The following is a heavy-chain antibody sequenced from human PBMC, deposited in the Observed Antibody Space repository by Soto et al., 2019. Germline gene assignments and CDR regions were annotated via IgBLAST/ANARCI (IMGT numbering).Heavy chain of an antibody. V-gene: IGHV4-59*01. CDR1: GGSISSYY. CDR2: IYYSGST. D-gene: IGHD5-12*01. CDR3: ARDRGYGYGMDV. Sequence: SETLSLTCTVSGGSISSYYWSWIRQPPGKGLEWIGYIYYSGSTNYNPSLKSRVTISVDTSKNQFSLKLSSVTAADTAVYYCARDRGYGYGMDVWGQGTTVTVSS. J-gene: IGHJ6*02.